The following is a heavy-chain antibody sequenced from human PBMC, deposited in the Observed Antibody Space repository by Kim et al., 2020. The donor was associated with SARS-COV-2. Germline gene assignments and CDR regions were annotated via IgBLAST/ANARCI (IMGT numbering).Heavy chain of an antibody. CDR3: ARGRYSVYDPFGY. Sequence: YNPSHRSRVTISVDTHKTQFSLKLSSVTAADTALYYCARGRYSVYDPFGYWGQGALVTV. D-gene: IGHD5-12*01. V-gene: IGHV4-59*09. J-gene: IGHJ4*02.